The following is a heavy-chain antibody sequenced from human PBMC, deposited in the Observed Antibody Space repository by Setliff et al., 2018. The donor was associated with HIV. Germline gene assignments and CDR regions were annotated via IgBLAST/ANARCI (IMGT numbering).Heavy chain of an antibody. J-gene: IGHJ4*02. V-gene: IGHV4-38-2*01. CDR1: GYSVSSGYY. CDR2: FYHSGST. CDR3: VSGPLSGYGYYFDY. D-gene: IGHD3-3*01. Sequence: PSETLSLTCAVSGYSVSSGYYWGWIRQPPGKGLEWIGSFYHSGSTFYNPSLKSRVTISLDTSKNQFSLKPRSVTAADTAVYYCVSGPLSGYGYYFDYWGQGALVTVSS.